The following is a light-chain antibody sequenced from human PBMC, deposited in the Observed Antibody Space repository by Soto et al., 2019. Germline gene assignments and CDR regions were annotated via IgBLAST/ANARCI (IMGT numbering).Light chain of an antibody. CDR1: QSVSSF. CDR2: DAS. CDR3: QQRYNWPLT. Sequence: EIVLTQSPATLSLSPGERATLSCRASQSVSSFLAWYQQKPGQAPRLLIYDASKRATGIPARFSGSGSGTDFSLTISSLEPEDFAVYYCQQRYNWPLTFGQGTMLEIK. V-gene: IGKV3-11*01. J-gene: IGKJ2*01.